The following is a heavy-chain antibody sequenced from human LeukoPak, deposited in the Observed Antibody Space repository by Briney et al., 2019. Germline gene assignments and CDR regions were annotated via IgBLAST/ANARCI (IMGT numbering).Heavy chain of an antibody. Sequence: GGSLRLSCAASGFTFTSYAMSWVRQAPGEGLEWVSAISGSGGSTYYTDSVRGRFTTSTDTTKNTLYLQTNSLRAEDTAVYYCAKAVGYCSGGSCYTDYWGQGTLVTVSS. CDR1: GFTFTSYA. CDR2: ISGSGGST. J-gene: IGHJ4*02. V-gene: IGHV3-23*01. D-gene: IGHD2-15*01. CDR3: AKAVGYCSGGSCYTDY.